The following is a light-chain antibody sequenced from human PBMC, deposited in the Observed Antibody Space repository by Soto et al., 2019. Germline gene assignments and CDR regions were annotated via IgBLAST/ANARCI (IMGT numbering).Light chain of an antibody. Sequence: QSALTQPPSASGSPGQSVTISCSGTSSDIGDYNYVSWYQQYPGKAPKLIIYEVSKRPSGVPDRFSGSKSGNTASLTVSGLQAEDEADYHCSSYAGNSNGRFGGGTKLTVL. J-gene: IGLJ3*02. CDR2: EVS. CDR1: SSDIGDYNY. V-gene: IGLV2-8*01. CDR3: SSYAGNSNGR.